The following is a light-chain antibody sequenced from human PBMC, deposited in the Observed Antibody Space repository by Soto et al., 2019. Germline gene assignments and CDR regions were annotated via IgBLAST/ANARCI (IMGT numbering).Light chain of an antibody. CDR1: SSDVGPYNL. V-gene: IGLV2-23*02. Sequence: QSALTQSASVSGSPGQSITISCTGTSSDVGPYNLVSWYQQHPGKAPKLIIYEVSERPSGVSNRFSGSKSGNTASLPISGLKADDEADYYCCSYAGRNTFVFGLGTQLTVL. J-gene: IGLJ1*01. CDR2: EVS. CDR3: CSYAGRNTFV.